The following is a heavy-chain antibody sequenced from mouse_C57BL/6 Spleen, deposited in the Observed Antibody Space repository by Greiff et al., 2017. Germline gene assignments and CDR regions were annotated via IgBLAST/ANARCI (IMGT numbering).Heavy chain of an antibody. CDR2: INPSTGGT. CDR3: ASHYYGSSY. V-gene: IGHV1-42*01. J-gene: IGHJ2*01. CDR1: GYSFTGYY. D-gene: IGHD1-1*01. Sequence: EVQLQQSGPELVKPGASVKISCKASGYSFTGYYMNWVKQSPEKSLEWIGEINPSTGGTTYNQKFKAKATLTVDKSSSTAYMQLKSLTSEDSAVYYCASHYYGSSYWGQGTTLTVSS.